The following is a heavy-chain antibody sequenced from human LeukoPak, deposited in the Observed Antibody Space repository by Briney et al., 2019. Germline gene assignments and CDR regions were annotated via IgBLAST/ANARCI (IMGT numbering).Heavy chain of an antibody. CDR3: ARAGIQLWFVAGNNDAFDI. CDR1: GGSISSYY. D-gene: IGHD5-18*01. J-gene: IGHJ3*02. V-gene: IGHV4-59*01. Sequence: SETLSLTCTVSGGSISSYYWSWIRQPPGKGLEWIGYIYYSGSTNYNPSLKSRVTISVDTSKNQFSLKLSSETAADTAVYYCARAGIQLWFVAGNNDAFDIWGQGTMVTVSS. CDR2: IYYSGST.